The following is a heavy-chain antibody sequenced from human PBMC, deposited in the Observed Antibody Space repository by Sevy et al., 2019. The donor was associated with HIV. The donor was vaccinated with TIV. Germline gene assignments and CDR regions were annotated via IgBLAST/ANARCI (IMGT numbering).Heavy chain of an antibody. J-gene: IGHJ4*02. V-gene: IGHV1-24*01. Sequence: ASVKVSCKVSGSTLTRLSRHWVRQAPGKGLEWMASFDPEDGKTVYAQTFQGRVTMTEDTSTDTAYMGLSSLRSEDTAVYYCATTKDYYDNSGDPFDYWGQGTLVTVSS. CDR1: GSTLTRLS. D-gene: IGHD3-22*01. CDR3: ATTKDYYDNSGDPFDY. CDR2: FDPEDGKT.